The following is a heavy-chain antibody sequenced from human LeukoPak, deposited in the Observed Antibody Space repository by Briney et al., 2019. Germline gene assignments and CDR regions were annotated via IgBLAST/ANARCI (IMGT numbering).Heavy chain of an antibody. CDR1: GYSISSGYF. CDR3: ARHLFGVVREDAFDI. Sequence: SETLSLTCTVSGYSISSGYFWVWIRQPPGKGLEWIGNIYHSGSTYYNPSLKSRVTISADKSISTAYLQWSSLKASDTAMYYCARHLFGVVREDAFDIWGQGTMVTVSS. V-gene: IGHV4-38-2*02. CDR2: IYHSGST. D-gene: IGHD3-3*01. J-gene: IGHJ3*02.